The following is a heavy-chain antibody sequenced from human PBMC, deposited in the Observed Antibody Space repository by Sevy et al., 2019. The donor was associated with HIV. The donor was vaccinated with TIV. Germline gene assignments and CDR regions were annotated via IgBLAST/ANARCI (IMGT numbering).Heavy chain of an antibody. V-gene: IGHV3-30*04. CDR3: AREGDMFVAATHFDI. J-gene: IGHJ3*02. CDR1: GFTFSSYA. CDR2: ISYDGSNK. D-gene: IGHD2-15*01. Sequence: GGSLRLSCAASGFTFSSYAMHWVRQAPGKGLEWVAVISYDGSNKYYADSVKGRFTISRDNSKITLYLQMNSLRAEDTAVYYCAREGDMFVAATHFDIWGQGTMVTVSS.